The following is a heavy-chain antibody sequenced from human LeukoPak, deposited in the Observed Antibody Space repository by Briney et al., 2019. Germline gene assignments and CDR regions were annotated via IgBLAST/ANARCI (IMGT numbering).Heavy chain of an antibody. V-gene: IGHV3-23*01. CDR3: VKRPSESCCHGGCSFDS. J-gene: IGHJ4*02. CDR2: ITGSGATT. CDR1: GISISSYA. Sequence: GSLRLSCAASGISISSYAMSWVRRAPGKGPEWVSGITGSGATTYYADSVKGRFTISRDNSQNTLYLQMNTLRAEDTAAYYCVKRPSESCCHGGCSFDSWGQGTLVSVSS. D-gene: IGHD2-8*01.